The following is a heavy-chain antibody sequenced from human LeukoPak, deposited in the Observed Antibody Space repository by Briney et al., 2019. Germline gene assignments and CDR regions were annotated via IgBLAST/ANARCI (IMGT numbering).Heavy chain of an antibody. V-gene: IGHV4-39*01. J-gene: IGHJ5*01. CDR1: GGSISTSDYS. CDR3: ARHKGPHIVRGVLRNNWFDY. CDR2: IYYNGGA. Sequence: SETLSLTCTVSGGSISTSDYSWGWIRQPPGKGLEWIDTIYYNGGAHYTVSLKSRDTISVDTSKNQFSLRLNSVTAADTAMYFCARHKGPHIVRGVLRNNWFDYWGQGILVTVSS. D-gene: IGHD3-10*01.